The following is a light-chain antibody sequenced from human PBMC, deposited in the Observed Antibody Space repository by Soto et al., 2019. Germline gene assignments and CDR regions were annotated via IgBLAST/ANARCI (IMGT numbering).Light chain of an antibody. CDR3: QQYNTWPLHT. J-gene: IGKJ2*01. V-gene: IGKV3-15*01. CDR2: GAS. CDR1: QSVSSD. Sequence: EVVMTQSPTTLSVSPGERVTLSCRASQSVSSDLAWYQQKPGQAPRLLIYGASTRATDVTGRFSGSGSGTEFTLTISSLQSEDFAIYHCQQYNTWPLHTFGQGTKLEIK.